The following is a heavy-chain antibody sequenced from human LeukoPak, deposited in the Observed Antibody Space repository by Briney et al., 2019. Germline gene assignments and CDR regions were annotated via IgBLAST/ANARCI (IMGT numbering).Heavy chain of an antibody. CDR2: INHSGST. J-gene: IGHJ3*02. CDR3: ARPIVAVPLRAFDI. D-gene: IGHD2-21*01. V-gene: IGHV4-34*01. CDR1: GGSFSGYY. Sequence: SETLSLTCAVYGGSFSGYYWSWIRQPPGRGLEWIGEINHSGSTNYNPSLKSRVTISVDTSKNQFSLKLSSVTAADTAVYYCARPIVAVPLRAFDIWGQGTMVTVSS.